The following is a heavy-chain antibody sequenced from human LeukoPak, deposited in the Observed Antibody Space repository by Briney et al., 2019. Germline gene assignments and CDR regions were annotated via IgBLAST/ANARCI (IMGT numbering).Heavy chain of an antibody. J-gene: IGHJ4*02. D-gene: IGHD1/OR15-1a*01. CDR2: INPNSGGT. CDR1: GYTFTCYY. CDR3: ARGFWNIYYFDY. V-gene: IGHV1-2*02. Sequence: ASVKVSCKASGYTFTCYYMHWVRQAPGQGLEWMGWINPNSGGTNYAQKFQGRVTMTRDTSISTAYMELSRLRSDDTAVYYCARGFWNIYYFDYWGQGTLVTVSS.